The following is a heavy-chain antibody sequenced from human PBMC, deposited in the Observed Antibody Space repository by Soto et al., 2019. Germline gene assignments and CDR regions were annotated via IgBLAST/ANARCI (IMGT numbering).Heavy chain of an antibody. J-gene: IGHJ6*02. V-gene: IGHV4-59*01. Sequence: SETLSLTCTVSGGSISGYYWSWIRQPPGKGLEWIGYMYNTGSTVYNPSLKSRVTISVDTSKNQFYLKVNSVTAADTAVYYCARDLWGYCGTDCYPLDVWGQGTTVTVSS. CDR3: ARDLWGYCGTDCYPLDV. CDR2: MYNTGST. CDR1: GGSISGYY. D-gene: IGHD2-21*02.